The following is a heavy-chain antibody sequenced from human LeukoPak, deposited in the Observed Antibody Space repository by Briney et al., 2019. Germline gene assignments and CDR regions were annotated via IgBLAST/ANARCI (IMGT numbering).Heavy chain of an antibody. CDR3: ARVEGFIDY. J-gene: IGHJ4*02. CDR2: ISGSGGST. Sequence: GGSLRLSCAASGFTFSSYAMSWVRQAPGKGLEWVSAISGSGGSTYYADSVKGRFTISRDNAKNSLYLQMISLRAEDTALYYCARVEGFIDYWGQGTLVTVSS. D-gene: IGHD3-16*02. CDR1: GFTFSSYA. V-gene: IGHV3-23*01.